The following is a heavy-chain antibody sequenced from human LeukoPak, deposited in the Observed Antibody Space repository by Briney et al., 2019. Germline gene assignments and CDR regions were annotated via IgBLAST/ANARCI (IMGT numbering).Heavy chain of an antibody. J-gene: IGHJ4*02. Sequence: SETLSLTCTVSGGSVSSGSYYWSWIRQPPGKGLEWIGYIYHSGSTNYNPSLKSRVTISVDTSKNQFSLKLSSVTAADTAVYYCARVRLDYGSGSYYRSFDYWGQGTLATVSS. CDR3: ARVRLDYGSGSYYRSFDY. V-gene: IGHV4-61*01. CDR2: IYHSGST. CDR1: GGSVSSGSYY. D-gene: IGHD3-10*01.